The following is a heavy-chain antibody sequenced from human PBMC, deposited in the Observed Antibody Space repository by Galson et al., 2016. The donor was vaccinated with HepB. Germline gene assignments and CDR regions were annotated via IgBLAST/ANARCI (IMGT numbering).Heavy chain of an antibody. V-gene: IGHV4-59*02. CDR1: GVSVTSHY. CDR2: VFHTGST. CDR3: ARGGGSPYHDHEFDN. D-gene: IGHD1-14*01. J-gene: IGHJ5*02. Sequence: ETLSLTCSVSGVSVTSHYWSWIRLAPGKGLEWIANVFHTGSTTYNPSLNNRVTISLDASMTRFSLELVSVSAADTAVYYCARGGGSPYHDHEFDNWGQGTLVTVSS.